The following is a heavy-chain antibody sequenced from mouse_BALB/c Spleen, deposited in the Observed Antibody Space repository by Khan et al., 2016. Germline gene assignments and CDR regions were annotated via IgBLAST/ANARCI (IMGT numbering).Heavy chain of an antibody. D-gene: IGHD1-2*01. V-gene: IGHV3-2*02. J-gene: IGHJ2*01. Sequence: EVQLQESGPGLVKPSQSLSLTCTVTGYSITSGYGWNWIRQFPGNKLEWMGYISYSGSTNYNPSPKSRISITRDTSQNQVFLQLNSVTTEDTATYYCTRTARIKYWGQGTTLTVSS. CDR1: GYSITSGYG. CDR2: ISYSGST. CDR3: TRTARIKY.